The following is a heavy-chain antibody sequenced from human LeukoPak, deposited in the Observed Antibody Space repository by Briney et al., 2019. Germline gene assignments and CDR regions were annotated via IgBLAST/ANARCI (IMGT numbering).Heavy chain of an antibody. CDR1: GFTFSSYW. D-gene: IGHD2-2*01. Sequence: PGGSLRLSCVASGFTFSSYWMTWVRQAPGKGLEWVANIRQDGGDKYYVDSVKGRFSISRDNAKNSLYLQMNSLRAEDTAVYYCARVYQLLWGDFDYWGQGTLVTVSS. V-gene: IGHV3-7*03. CDR2: IRQDGGDK. J-gene: IGHJ4*02. CDR3: ARVYQLLWGDFDY.